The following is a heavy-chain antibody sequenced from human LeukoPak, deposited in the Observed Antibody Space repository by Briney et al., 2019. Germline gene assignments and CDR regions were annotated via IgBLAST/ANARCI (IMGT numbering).Heavy chain of an antibody. CDR1: GYIFSNYW. CDR3: ARREASANFDY. J-gene: IGHJ4*02. V-gene: IGHV5-51*01. Sequence: GESLKISCKGSGYIFSNYWIGWVRQMPGKGLEWMGIIYSGDSDARYSPSFQGQVTFSVDTSISTVYLQWTYLKASDSAMYYCARREASANFDYWGQGTLVTVSS. D-gene: IGHD2-15*01. CDR2: IYSGDSDA.